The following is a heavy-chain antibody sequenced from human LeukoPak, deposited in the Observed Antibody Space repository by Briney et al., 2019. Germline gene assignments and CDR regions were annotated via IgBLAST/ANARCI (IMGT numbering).Heavy chain of an antibody. CDR2: IYSGGST. CDR3: AKGNQWLLRGGAHFDF. V-gene: IGHV3-53*01. D-gene: IGHD6-19*01. J-gene: IGHJ4*02. CDR1: GFTVSSNY. Sequence: GGSLRLSCAASGFTVSSNYMSWVRQAPGKGLEWVSVIYSGGSTYYADSVKGRFTISRDNSKNTLYLQMNSLRAEDTAVYYCAKGNQWLLRGGAHFDFWGQGTLVTVSS.